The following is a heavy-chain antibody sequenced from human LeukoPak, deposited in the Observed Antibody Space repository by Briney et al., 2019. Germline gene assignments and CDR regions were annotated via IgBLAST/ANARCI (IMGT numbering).Heavy chain of an antibody. CDR2: ISSSSNYI. Sequence: TTGGSLRLSCAASGFTFSSYSMNWVRQAPGKGLEWVSSISSSSNYIYYADSVKGRFTISRDNSKNTLYLQMNSLRVEDTAVYYCANMVVAAQHTYFDYWGQGTLVTVSS. CDR3: ANMVVAAQHTYFDY. D-gene: IGHD2-15*01. CDR1: GFTFSSYS. V-gene: IGHV3-21*04. J-gene: IGHJ4*02.